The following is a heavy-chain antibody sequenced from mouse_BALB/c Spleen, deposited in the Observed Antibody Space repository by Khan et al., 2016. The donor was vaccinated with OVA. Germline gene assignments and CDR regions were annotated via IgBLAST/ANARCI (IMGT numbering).Heavy chain of an antibody. CDR3: ARWFDGYSSLYAMDY. D-gene: IGHD2-3*01. J-gene: IGHJ4*01. CDR1: GFSLTSYG. CDR2: IWSDRST. Sequence: VELVESGPGLVAPSQSLSITCTVSGFSLTSYGVHWVRQPPGKGLEWLVVIWSDRSTNYNSVLKSRLSISKDNSKSQVFLKMNSLQTDDTAIYYCARWFDGYSSLYAMDYWGQGTSVTVSS. V-gene: IGHV2-6*02.